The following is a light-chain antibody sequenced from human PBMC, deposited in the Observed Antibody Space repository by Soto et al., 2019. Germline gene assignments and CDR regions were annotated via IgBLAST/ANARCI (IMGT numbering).Light chain of an antibody. CDR1: NIGSKS. CDR2: YDS. J-gene: IGLJ1*01. Sequence: SYELTQPPLVSVAPGKTARITCGGNNIGSKSVHWYQQKPGQAPVLVIYYDSDRPSGIPERFSGSNSGNTATLTISRVEAGDEADYYCQVWDSSSDSYVFGTGTKLTVL. CDR3: QVWDSSSDSYV. V-gene: IGLV3-21*04.